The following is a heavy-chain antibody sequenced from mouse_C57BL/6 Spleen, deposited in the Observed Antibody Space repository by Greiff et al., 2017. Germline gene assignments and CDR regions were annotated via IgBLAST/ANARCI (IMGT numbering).Heavy chain of an antibody. D-gene: IGHD1-1*01. CDR1: GYTFTSYW. Sequence: QVQLQQPGTELVKPGASVKLSCKASGYTFTSYWMHWVKQRPGQGLEWIGNINPSNGGTNYNEKFKSKATLTVDKSSSTAYMQLRSLTSEDSAVYYCARGLITTVVPLDYWGQGTSVTVSS. V-gene: IGHV1-53*01. J-gene: IGHJ4*01. CDR2: INPSNGGT. CDR3: ARGLITTVVPLDY.